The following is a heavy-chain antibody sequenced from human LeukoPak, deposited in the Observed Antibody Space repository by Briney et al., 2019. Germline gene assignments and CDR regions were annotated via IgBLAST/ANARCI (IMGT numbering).Heavy chain of an antibody. CDR1: GASISISSYC. V-gene: IGHV4-39*07. Sequence: ESLSLTCTLSGASISISSYCWGWLREPPGKRLEWFGSIYYSGSTYYNPSLKSRVTISVDTSKNQFSLKLSSVTAADTAVYYCARIVVVVAANYYFDYWGQGTLVTVSS. D-gene: IGHD2-15*01. CDR3: ARIVVVVAANYYFDY. CDR2: IYYSGST. J-gene: IGHJ4*02.